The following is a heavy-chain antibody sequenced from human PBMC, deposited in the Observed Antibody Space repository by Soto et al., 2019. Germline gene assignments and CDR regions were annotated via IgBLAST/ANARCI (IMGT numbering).Heavy chain of an antibody. V-gene: IGHV3-23*01. J-gene: IGHJ4*02. Sequence: VGSLRLSCAASGFTFSSYAMGWVRQAPGKGLEWVSAISGTSSRTYYADSVKGRFAISRDNSKNTLYLQMNSLRAEDTAVYYCAQTAEAVAATIYGNWGQGTLVTVSS. CDR2: ISGTSSRT. CDR1: GFTFSSYA. CDR3: AQTAEAVAATIYGN. D-gene: IGHD6-19*01.